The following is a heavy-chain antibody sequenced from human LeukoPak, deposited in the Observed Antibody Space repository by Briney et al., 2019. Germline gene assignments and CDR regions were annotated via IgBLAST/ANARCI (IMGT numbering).Heavy chain of an antibody. J-gene: IGHJ4*02. D-gene: IGHD5-12*01. CDR3: ARVSGYDWESFHDY. CDR2: INPGGRT. Sequence: SETLSLTCAVSGGSFSGYSWSWIRQPPGKGLEWIGEINPGGRTNYNPSLKSRVTISVDTSKNQFSLRLSSVTAADTAVYYCARVSGYDWESFHDYWGQGTLVTVSS. CDR1: GGSFSGYS. V-gene: IGHV4-34*01.